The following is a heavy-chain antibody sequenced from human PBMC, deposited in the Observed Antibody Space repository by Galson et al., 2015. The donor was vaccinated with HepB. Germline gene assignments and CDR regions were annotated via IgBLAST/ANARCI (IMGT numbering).Heavy chain of an antibody. Sequence: PALVKPTQTLTLTCTFSGFSLSTREVGVGWIRQPPGKALEWLALIYWDDDDRYSPSLKSRLTISKDTSKNQVVLTVTNMDPVDTATYYCAHMHCSSGGCYGTDDPGFDYWGQGTLVTVSS. J-gene: IGHJ4*02. V-gene: IGHV2-5*02. CDR3: AHMHCSSGGCYGTDDPGFDY. CDR1: GFSLSTREVG. D-gene: IGHD2-15*01. CDR2: IYWDDDD.